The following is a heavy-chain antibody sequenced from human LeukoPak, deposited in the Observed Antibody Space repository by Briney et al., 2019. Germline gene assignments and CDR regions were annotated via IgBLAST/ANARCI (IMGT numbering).Heavy chain of an antibody. D-gene: IGHD6-13*01. CDR3: TREGAAAAYGMDV. V-gene: IGHV3-49*04. J-gene: IGHJ6*02. CDR1: GFTFGDYA. Sequence: TGGSLRLSCTASGFTFGDYAVSWVRRAPGRGLEWVGLIRRRAFGETAGYAASVKGRFTISRDDSKSIAYLQMNSLKTEDTAVYYCTREGAAAAYGMDVWGQGTTVTVSS. CDR2: IRRRAFGETA.